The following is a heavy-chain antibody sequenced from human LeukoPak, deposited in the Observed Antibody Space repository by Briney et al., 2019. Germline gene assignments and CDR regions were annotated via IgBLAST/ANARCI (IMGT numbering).Heavy chain of an antibody. J-gene: IGHJ4*02. CDR1: GFTFSSYA. CDR3: ARESYGGFDY. CDR2: INSDGSAT. Sequence: GGSLRLSCAASGFTFSSYAMSWVRQAPGKGLVWVSRINSDGSATNNADSVKGRFTISRDNARNTLYLQINSLRAEDTAVYYCARESYGGFDYWGQGTLVTVSS. D-gene: IGHD4/OR15-4a*01. V-gene: IGHV3-74*01.